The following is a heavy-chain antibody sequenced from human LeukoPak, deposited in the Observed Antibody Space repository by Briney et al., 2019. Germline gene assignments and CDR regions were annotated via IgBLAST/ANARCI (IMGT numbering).Heavy chain of an antibody. CDR2: IKGDGSST. CDR1: GFTFSSYW. V-gene: IGHV3-74*01. D-gene: IGHD6-13*01. CDR3: AKFRAAAGTV. J-gene: IGHJ4*02. Sequence: PGGSLRLSCAASGFTFSSYWMHWVRHTPGKGLVWVSRIKGDGSSTSYADSVKGRFTISRDNAKNTLYLQMNSLRAEDTAVYYCAKFRAAAGTVWGQGTLVTVSS.